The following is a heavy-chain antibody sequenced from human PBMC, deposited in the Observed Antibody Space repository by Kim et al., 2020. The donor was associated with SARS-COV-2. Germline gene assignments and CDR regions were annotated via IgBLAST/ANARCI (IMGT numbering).Heavy chain of an antibody. V-gene: IGHV1-2*05. CDR1: GYTFTGYY. CDR2: INPNSGGT. Sequence: ASVKVSCKASGYTFTGYYMHWVRQAPGQGLEWMGRINPNSGGTNYAQKFQGRVTMTRDTSISTAYMELSRLRSDDTVVYYCARAWEIYYDSSPLDYWGQGTLVTVSS. D-gene: IGHD3-22*01. CDR3: ARAWEIYYDSSPLDY. J-gene: IGHJ4*02.